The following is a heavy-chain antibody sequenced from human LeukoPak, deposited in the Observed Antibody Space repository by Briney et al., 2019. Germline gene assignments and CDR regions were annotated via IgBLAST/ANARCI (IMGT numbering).Heavy chain of an antibody. CDR2: ISSSSSYI. D-gene: IGHD3-10*01. Sequence: RXGGSXRLXCAASGFTFSSYSMNWVRQAPGKGLEWVSSISSSSSYIYYADSVKGRFTISRDNAKNSLYLQMNSLRAEDTAMYYCARDYYRSFDYWGQGTLVTVSS. V-gene: IGHV3-21*01. J-gene: IGHJ4*02. CDR1: GFTFSSYS. CDR3: ARDYYRSFDY.